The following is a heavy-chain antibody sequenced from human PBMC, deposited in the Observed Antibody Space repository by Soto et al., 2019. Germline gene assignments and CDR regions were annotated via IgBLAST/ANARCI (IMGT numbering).Heavy chain of an antibody. D-gene: IGHD3-22*01. CDR2: IYYTGTT. V-gene: IGHV4-59*11. CDR3: ATDYYIGSGNLRGRYDYAMDV. CDR1: GGTISYHY. J-gene: IGHJ6*02. Sequence: KTSETLSLTCSVSGGTISYHYWNWIRQPPGMGLEWIGYIYYTGTTNYNPSLKSRVTISVDTSKTQFSLKLTSVTAADTAVYYCATDYYIGSGNLRGRYDYAMDVWGQGTRVTVSS.